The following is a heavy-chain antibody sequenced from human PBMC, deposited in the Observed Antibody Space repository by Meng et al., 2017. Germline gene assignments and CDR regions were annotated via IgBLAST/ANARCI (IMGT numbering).Heavy chain of an antibody. CDR1: GYNFPDYY. D-gene: IGHD6-25*01. J-gene: IGHJ4*02. V-gene: IGHV1-2*06. Sequence: VQAGAKVQKPGASVKVSCKPSGYNFPDYYIHWVRRAPGQGLEWMGRINPKSGDTHYAQKFQARVTMTGDTSISTAYMELSGLRSDDTAMYYCARDEDISAAGKLFGDYWGQGTLVTVSS. CDR2: INPKSGDT. CDR3: ARDEDISAAGKLFGDY.